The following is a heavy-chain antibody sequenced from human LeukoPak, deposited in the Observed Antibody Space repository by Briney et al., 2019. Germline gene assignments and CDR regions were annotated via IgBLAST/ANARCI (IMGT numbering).Heavy chain of an antibody. Sequence: SETLSLTCTVSGGSMYSYYWTWIRQPPGKGLEWIGYIYYSGNTDYNPSLKSRVTMSVDTSKSQFSLKLSSVTAADTAVYYCARAALGYCSGGTCYSSWYFDLWGRGTLVTVSS. D-gene: IGHD2-15*01. CDR3: ARAALGYCSGGTCYSSWYFDL. V-gene: IGHV4-59*01. CDR2: IYYSGNT. CDR1: GGSMYSYY. J-gene: IGHJ2*01.